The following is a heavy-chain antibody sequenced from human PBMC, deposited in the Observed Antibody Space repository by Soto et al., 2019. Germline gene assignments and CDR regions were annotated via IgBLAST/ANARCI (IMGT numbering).Heavy chain of an antibody. CDR3: ARDMSGGTYNYYYGMDV. D-gene: IGHD1-26*01. Sequence: GGSLRLSCAAAGFSFSSYAMTWVRQAPGRGLQWVSAISGSGSPTYYADSVKGRFTISRDNSKNTLYLQMNSLRADDTAVYYCARDMSGGTYNYYYGMDVWGQGTTVTVSS. CDR1: GFSFSSYA. CDR2: ISGSGSPT. J-gene: IGHJ6*02. V-gene: IGHV3-23*01.